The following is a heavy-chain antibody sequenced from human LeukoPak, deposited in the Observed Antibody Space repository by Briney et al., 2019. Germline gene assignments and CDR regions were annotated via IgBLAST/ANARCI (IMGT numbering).Heavy chain of an antibody. D-gene: IGHD3-9*01. CDR3: ARLGGLRYDAFDV. V-gene: IGHV4-59*08. Sequence: SETLSLTCSVSGGSITSYYWSWIRQPPGKGLEWIGYIYYSGSTNYSPSLKSRVTVSVDTSKNQFSLKLRSVTAADTAVYYCARLGGLRYDAFDVWGQGTMVTVSS. CDR1: GGSITSYY. J-gene: IGHJ3*01. CDR2: IYYSGST.